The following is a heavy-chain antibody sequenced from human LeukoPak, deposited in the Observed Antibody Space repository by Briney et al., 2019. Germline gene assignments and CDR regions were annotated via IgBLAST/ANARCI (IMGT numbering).Heavy chain of an antibody. CDR3: TRAYSSGWDNWFDP. V-gene: IGHV3-11*06. CDR2: ISSSSSYT. D-gene: IGHD6-19*01. CDR1: GFTFSDYY. Sequence: GGSLRLSCAASGFTFSDYYMSWIRQAPGKGLEWVSYISSSSSYTNYADSVKGRFTISRDNAKNSLYLQMNSLRAEDTAVYYCTRAYSSGWDNWFDPWGQGTLVTVSS. J-gene: IGHJ5*02.